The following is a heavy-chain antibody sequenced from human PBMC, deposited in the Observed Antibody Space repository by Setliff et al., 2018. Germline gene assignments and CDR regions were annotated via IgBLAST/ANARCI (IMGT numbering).Heavy chain of an antibody. CDR1: GGSFSGYY. Sequence: SETLSLTCAVYGGSFSGYYWSWIRQPPGKGLEWIGEINHSGTTYYNPSLNSRGTISVDTSRDQFSLRLSSVTAADTAAYYCARLGQWRVLGFFDYWGQGALVTVSS. J-gene: IGHJ4*02. CDR3: ARLGQWRVLGFFDY. D-gene: IGHD6-19*01. CDR2: INHSGTT. V-gene: IGHV4-34*01.